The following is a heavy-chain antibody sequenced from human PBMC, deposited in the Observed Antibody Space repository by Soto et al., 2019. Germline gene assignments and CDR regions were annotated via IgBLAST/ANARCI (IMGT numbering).Heavy chain of an antibody. J-gene: IGHJ4*02. V-gene: IGHV3-64*01. CDR3: VIRVSGNYDY. CDR1: GFTFSSYD. Sequence: EVQLAESGGGMVQPGGSLRLSCVASGFTFSSYDMHWVRQAPGKGLEYVSSISSNRGTTYYGNSVKGRFTISSDNSKNTLYLQIGSLRAEDMAVYYCVIRVSGNYDYWGQGTLVTVSS. D-gene: IGHD1-7*01. CDR2: ISSNRGTT.